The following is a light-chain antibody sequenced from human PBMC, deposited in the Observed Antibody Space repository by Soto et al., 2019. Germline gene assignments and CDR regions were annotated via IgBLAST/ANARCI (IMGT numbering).Light chain of an antibody. CDR2: AAS. J-gene: IGKJ1*01. V-gene: IGKV1-39*01. Sequence: DIQVTQSPSSLSASVGDSVTITCRASQSISRYLSWYQHISGEAPKLLIYAASSLQRGVPSRFSGRGSGTDFTLNISSLQPEDFATYYCQQTYRTPWTFGQETKVEVK. CDR3: QQTYRTPWT. CDR1: QSISRY.